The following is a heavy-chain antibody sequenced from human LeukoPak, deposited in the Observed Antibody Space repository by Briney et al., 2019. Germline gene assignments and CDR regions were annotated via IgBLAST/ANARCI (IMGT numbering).Heavy chain of an antibody. CDR1: GFSFGNYA. J-gene: IGHJ4*02. V-gene: IGHV3-23*01. CDR2: ISASGGTT. D-gene: IGHD6-19*01. Sequence: GGSLRLSCATSGFSFGNYAMNWVRQAPGKGLEWVSGISASGGTTYYADSVRGRFTISRDNSKNTLFLQVNSLRAEDTAVYYCASSQIAVAEFDYWGQGTLVTVSS. CDR3: ASSQIAVAEFDY.